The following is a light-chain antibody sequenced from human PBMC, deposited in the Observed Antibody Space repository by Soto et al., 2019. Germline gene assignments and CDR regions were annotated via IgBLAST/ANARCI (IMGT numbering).Light chain of an antibody. CDR3: SSYTTGSTLV. V-gene: IGLV2-14*03. Sequence: QSALTQPASVSGSPGQSITISCTGTSSDVGGHNFVSWYQHHPGKAPKLMIYDVNSRPSGVSNRFSGSKSVNTASLTISGLQTEDEADYYCSSYTTGSTLVFGTGTKVTVL. CDR2: DVN. CDR1: SSDVGGHNF. J-gene: IGLJ1*01.